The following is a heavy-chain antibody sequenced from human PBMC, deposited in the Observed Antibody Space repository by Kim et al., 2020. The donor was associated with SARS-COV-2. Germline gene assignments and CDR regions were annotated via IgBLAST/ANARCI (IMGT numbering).Heavy chain of an antibody. Sequence: ASVKVSCKVSGYTLTELSMHWVRQAPGKGLEWMGGFDPEDGETIYAQKFQSRVTMTEDTSTDTAYMELSSLRSGDTAVYYCATGPYYYDSSGYYRSGSFYFDYWGQGTLVTVSS. CDR1: GYTLTELS. J-gene: IGHJ4*02. CDR2: FDPEDGET. V-gene: IGHV1-24*01. D-gene: IGHD3-22*01. CDR3: ATGPYYYDSSGYYRSGSFYFDY.